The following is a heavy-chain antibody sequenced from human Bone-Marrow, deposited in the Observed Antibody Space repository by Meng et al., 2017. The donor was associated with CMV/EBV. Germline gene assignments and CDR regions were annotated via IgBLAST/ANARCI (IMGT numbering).Heavy chain of an antibody. V-gene: IGHV1-18*01. J-gene: IGHJ6*02. Sequence: ASVKVSCKASGYTFTSYGISWVRQAPGQGLEWMGWISAYNGNTNYAQKLQGRVTMTTDTSTSTAYMELRSLRSDDTAVYYCAEGSSSSGRYYYYGMDVWGQGTTVTVSS. CDR3: AEGSSSSGRYYYYGMDV. CDR2: ISAYNGNT. D-gene: IGHD6-6*01. CDR1: GYTFTSYG.